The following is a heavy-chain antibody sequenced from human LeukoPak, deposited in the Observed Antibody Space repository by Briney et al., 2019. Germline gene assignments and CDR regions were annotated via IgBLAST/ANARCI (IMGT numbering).Heavy chain of an antibody. V-gene: IGHV3-33*06. CDR1: GFTFSSYG. CDR3: AKDSDYVSSGYADY. Sequence: GRSLRLSCAASGFTFSSYGMHGVRQAPGKGLEGVAVIWYDGSDKYYADSVKGRFTISRDNSKNTLYLHMNSLRAEDTAVYYCAKDSDYVSSGYADYWGQGTLVTVSS. D-gene: IGHD3-22*01. J-gene: IGHJ4*02. CDR2: IWYDGSDK.